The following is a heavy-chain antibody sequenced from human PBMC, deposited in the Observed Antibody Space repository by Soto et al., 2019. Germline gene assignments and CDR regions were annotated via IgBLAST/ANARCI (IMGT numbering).Heavy chain of an antibody. CDR3: AKGLPGEQLTPNWFDP. Sequence: GGSLRLSCAASGFTFSTYAMNWVRQAPGKGLEWVSGISGSGGSTYYADSVKGRFTISRDNAKNSLYLQMNSLRAEDTALYYCAKGLPGEQLTPNWFDPWGQGTLVTVSS. CDR2: ISGSGGST. J-gene: IGHJ5*02. D-gene: IGHD1-1*01. CDR1: GFTFSTYA. V-gene: IGHV3-23*01.